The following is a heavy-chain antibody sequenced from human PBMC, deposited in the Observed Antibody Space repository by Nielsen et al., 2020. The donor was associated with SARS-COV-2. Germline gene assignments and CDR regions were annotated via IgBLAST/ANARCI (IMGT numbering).Heavy chain of an antibody. V-gene: IGHV3-74*03. Sequence: GESLKISCAASGFIFSNYRMHWVRQAPGKGLVWVSHINPDESKTTYADSVKGRFTVSRDNAKNSLYLRMNSLRAEDTAIYYCARDREPGYNAVDYWGQGTLVTVSS. D-gene: IGHD1-14*01. CDR3: ARDREPGYNAVDY. CDR1: GFIFSNYR. CDR2: INPDESKT. J-gene: IGHJ4*02.